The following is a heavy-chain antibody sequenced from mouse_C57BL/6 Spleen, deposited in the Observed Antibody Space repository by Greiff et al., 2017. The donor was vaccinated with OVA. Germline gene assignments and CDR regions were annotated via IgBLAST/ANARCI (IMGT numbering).Heavy chain of an antibody. J-gene: IGHJ4*01. CDR3: ARRHYYAMDY. CDR1: GYTFTSYW. CDR2: IHPNSGST. Sequence: QVQLQQPGAELVKPGASVKLSCKASGYTFTSYWMHWVKQRPGQGLEWIGIIHPNSGSTNYNEKFKSKATLTVDKSSSTAYMQLSSLTSEDSAVYYCARRHYYAMDYWGQGTSVTVSS. V-gene: IGHV1-64*01.